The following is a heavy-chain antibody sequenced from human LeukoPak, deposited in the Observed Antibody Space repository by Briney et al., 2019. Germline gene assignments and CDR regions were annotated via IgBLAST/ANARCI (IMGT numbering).Heavy chain of an antibody. CDR2: IRYDGGNT. Sequence: GGSRRLSCAAPGFTFSSYGMHWVRQVPGKGLEWVAFIRYDGGNTYYTDSVKGRFTISRDNSKNTLFLQMNRLRAEDTAVYYCAKGGALRFFDRNYFDYWGRGTLVTVSS. J-gene: IGHJ4*02. V-gene: IGHV3-30*02. CDR3: AKGGALRFFDRNYFDY. CDR1: GFTFSSYG. D-gene: IGHD3-9*01.